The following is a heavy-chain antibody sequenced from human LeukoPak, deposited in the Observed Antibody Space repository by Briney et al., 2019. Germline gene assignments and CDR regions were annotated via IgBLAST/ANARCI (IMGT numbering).Heavy chain of an antibody. CDR2: ISDDSSFT. Sequence: GRSLRLSCAASGFTFGMHWVRQAPGKGLECISTISDDSSFTYYADSVKGRSAISRDDSKNTLYLQMNNLKVEDTAVYYCAKGRCSGVGCDSFHSWGQGALVTVSS. J-gene: IGHJ4*02. CDR1: GFTFG. D-gene: IGHD2-15*01. V-gene: IGHV3-23*01. CDR3: AKGRCSGVGCDSFHS.